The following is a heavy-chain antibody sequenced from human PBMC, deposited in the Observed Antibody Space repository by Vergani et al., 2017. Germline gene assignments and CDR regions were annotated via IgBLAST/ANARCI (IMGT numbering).Heavy chain of an antibody. Sequence: EVQLVESGGGLVQPGGSLRLSCAASGFTFSSYWMSWVRQAPGKGLEWVANIKQDGSEKYYVDSVKGRFTISRDNAKNSLYLQMNSLRAEDTAVYYCARDSPDLYYSSTSCYLVEYYYYYYGMDVWGQGTTVTVSS. D-gene: IGHD2-2*01. CDR3: ARDSPDLYYSSTSCYLVEYYYYYYGMDV. CDR1: GFTFSSYW. V-gene: IGHV3-7*01. CDR2: IKQDGSEK. J-gene: IGHJ6*02.